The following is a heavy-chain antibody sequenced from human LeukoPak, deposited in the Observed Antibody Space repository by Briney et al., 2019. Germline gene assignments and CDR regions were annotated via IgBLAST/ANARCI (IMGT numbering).Heavy chain of an antibody. CDR2: ISYDGSNK. D-gene: IGHD3-22*01. CDR3: ARGYDSSGYYYAYYFDY. J-gene: IGHJ4*02. Sequence: GRSLRLSCAASGCTFSSYAMHRVRQAPGKGLEWVAVISYDGSNKYYADSVKGRFTISRDNSKNTLYLQMNSLRAEDTAVYYCARGYDSSGYYYAYYFDYWGQGTLVTVSS. V-gene: IGHV3-30-3*01. CDR1: GCTFSSYA.